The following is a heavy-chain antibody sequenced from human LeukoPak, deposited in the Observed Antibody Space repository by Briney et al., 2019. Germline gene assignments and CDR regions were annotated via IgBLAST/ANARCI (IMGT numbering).Heavy chain of an antibody. CDR2: IYYSGST. V-gene: IGHV4-39*07. CDR3: ARTEHSRDSSSWYPGWFDP. D-gene: IGHD6-13*01. J-gene: IGHJ5*02. Sequence: SETLSLTCTVSGGSISSSSYYWGWIRQPPGKGLEWIGSIYYSGSTYYNPSLKSRVTISVDTSKNQFSLKLSSVTAADTAVYYCARTEHSRDSSSWYPGWFDPWGQGTLVTVSS. CDR1: GGSISSSSYY.